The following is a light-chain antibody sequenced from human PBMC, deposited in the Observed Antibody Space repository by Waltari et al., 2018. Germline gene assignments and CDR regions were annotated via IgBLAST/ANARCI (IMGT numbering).Light chain of an antibody. Sequence: EIVLTQSPDTLSLSPGERATLSCRASQSVGSDLGWYQQKPGQAHRLLMFDASTRATGIPARFSGSGSGTDFTLTISSLEPEDFAVYYCQHRSNGPLYTFGQGTKLEI. J-gene: IGKJ2*01. CDR2: DAS. CDR1: QSVGSD. CDR3: QHRSNGPLYT. V-gene: IGKV3-11*01.